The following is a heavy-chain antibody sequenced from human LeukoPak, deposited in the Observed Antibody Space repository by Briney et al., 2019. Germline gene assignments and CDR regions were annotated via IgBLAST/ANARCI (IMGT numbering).Heavy chain of an antibody. CDR3: ARFLAVAGSAHHDY. CDR1: GFTFSSYW. Sequence: PGGSLRLSCAASGFTFSSYWMSWVRQAPGKGLEWVANIKQDGSEKYYVDSMKGRFTISRDNAKNSLYLQMNSLRAEDTAVYYCARFLAVAGSAHHDYWGQGTLVTVSS. D-gene: IGHD6-19*01. J-gene: IGHJ4*02. V-gene: IGHV3-7*01. CDR2: IKQDGSEK.